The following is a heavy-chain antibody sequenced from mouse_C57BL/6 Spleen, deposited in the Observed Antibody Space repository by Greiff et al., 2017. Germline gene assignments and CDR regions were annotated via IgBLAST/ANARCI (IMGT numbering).Heavy chain of an antibody. D-gene: IGHD1-1*01. V-gene: IGHV1-5*01. CDR3: TRATTVVESPSWFAY. Sequence: EVKLQESGTVLARPGASVKMSCKTSGYTFTSYWMHWVKQRPGQGLEWIGAIYPGNSDTSYNQKVKGKAKLTAVTSASTAYMELSSLTNEDSAVYYCTRATTVVESPSWFAYWGQGTLVTVSA. J-gene: IGHJ3*01. CDR1: GYTFTSYW. CDR2: IYPGNSDT.